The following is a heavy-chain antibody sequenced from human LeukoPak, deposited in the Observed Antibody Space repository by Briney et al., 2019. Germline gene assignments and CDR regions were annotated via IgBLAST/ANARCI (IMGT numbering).Heavy chain of an antibody. CDR1: GGSISSYY. D-gene: IGHD4-17*01. Sequence: PSETLSLTCTVSGGSISSYYWSWIRQPAGKGLEWIGRIYTSGSTNYNPSLKSRVTMSVDTSKNQFSLKLSSVTAADTAVYYCARDLDYGDYAYYHYGMDVWGQGTTVTVSS. CDR2: IYTSGST. J-gene: IGHJ6*02. CDR3: ARDLDYGDYAYYHYGMDV. V-gene: IGHV4-4*07.